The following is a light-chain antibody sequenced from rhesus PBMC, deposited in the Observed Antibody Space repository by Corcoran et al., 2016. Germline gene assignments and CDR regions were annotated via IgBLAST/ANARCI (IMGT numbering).Light chain of an antibody. CDR3: QETSNLWT. CDR2: GAS. CDR1: QSVSSY. Sequence: EIVMTQSPATLSLSPGETATISCRTSQSVSSYLAWYQQKPGQAPRLLINGASRRATGIPDRFSGSGSGTDFTLTISSLEPEDFAVYYCQETSNLWTFGQGTKVEIK. V-gene: IGKV3-31*02. J-gene: IGKJ1*01.